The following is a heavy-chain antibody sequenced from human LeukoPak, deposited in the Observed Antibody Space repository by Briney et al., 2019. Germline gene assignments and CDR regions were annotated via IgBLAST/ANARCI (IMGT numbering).Heavy chain of an antibody. D-gene: IGHD2-21*02. J-gene: IGHJ4*02. Sequence: SETLSLTCAVYGGSFSGYYWSWIRQPPGKGLEWIGEINHSGSTNYNPSLKSRVTISVDTSKNQFSLELSSVTAADTAVYYCARAGCGGDCYSVIFSYFDYWGQGTLVTVSS. CDR1: GGSFSGYY. V-gene: IGHV4-34*01. CDR2: INHSGST. CDR3: ARAGCGGDCYSVIFSYFDY.